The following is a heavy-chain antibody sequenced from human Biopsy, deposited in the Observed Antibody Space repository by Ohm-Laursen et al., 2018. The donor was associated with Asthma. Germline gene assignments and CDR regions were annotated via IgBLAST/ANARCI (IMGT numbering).Heavy chain of an antibody. V-gene: IGHV4-59*01. CDR1: GGSISSDY. D-gene: IGHD5-18*01. CDR2: IYNSGNT. CDR3: ARGQGRGIQLWSLDP. J-gene: IGHJ5*02. Sequence: TLSLTCPVSGGSISSDYWSWLRQPPGKGLEWIGHIYNSGNTNYNPSLKSRVTISLDTSKNHFSLRLSFVTAADTAVYFCARGQGRGIQLWSLDPWGQGPQVTVSS.